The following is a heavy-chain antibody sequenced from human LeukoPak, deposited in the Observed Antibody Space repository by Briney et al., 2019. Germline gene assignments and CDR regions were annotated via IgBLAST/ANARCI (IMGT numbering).Heavy chain of an antibody. CDR2: ISGSGGNT. V-gene: IGHV3-23*01. CDR3: AKGGIGIAVAGRGGY. CDR1: GFTFSSYA. J-gene: IGHJ4*02. D-gene: IGHD6-19*01. Sequence: GGSLRLSCAASGFTFSSYAMSWVRQAAGKGLEWVSAISGSGGNTYYADSVKGRFTISRDNSKNTLYLQMNSLRAEDTAVYYCAKGGIGIAVAGRGGYWGQGTLVTVSS.